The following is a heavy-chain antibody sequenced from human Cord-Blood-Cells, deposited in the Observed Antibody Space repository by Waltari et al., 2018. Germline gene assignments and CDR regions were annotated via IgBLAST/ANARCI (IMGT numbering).Heavy chain of an antibody. CDR2: IIPIFGTA. CDR3: ARDLDEDGSGSLAPFQH. J-gene: IGHJ1*01. Sequence: QVQLVQSGAEAKKPGSSVKVSCKASGGTFRSYATSWVRPPPGTGLEWMGGIIPIFGTANYAQKFQGRVTITADESTSTAYMELSSLRSEDTAVYYCARDLDEDGSGSLAPFQHWGQGTLVTVSS. CDR1: GGTFRSYA. V-gene: IGHV1-69*01. D-gene: IGHD3-10*01.